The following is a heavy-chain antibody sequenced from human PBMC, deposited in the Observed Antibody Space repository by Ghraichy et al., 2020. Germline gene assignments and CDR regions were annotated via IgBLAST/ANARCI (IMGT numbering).Heavy chain of an antibody. J-gene: IGHJ4*02. CDR1: GGSISSYY. CDR2: IYYSGST. Sequence: SETLSLTCTVSGGSISSYYWSWIRQPPGKGLEWIGYIYYSGSTNYNPSLKSRVTISVDTSKNQFSLKLSSVTAADTAVYYCARAASSGWSHPIDYWGQGTLVTVPS. CDR3: ARAASSGWSHPIDY. V-gene: IGHV4-59*01. D-gene: IGHD6-19*01.